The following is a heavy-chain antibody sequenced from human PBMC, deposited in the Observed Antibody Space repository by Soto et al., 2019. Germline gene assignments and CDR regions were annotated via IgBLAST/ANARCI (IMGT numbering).Heavy chain of an antibody. CDR2: IYTSGST. D-gene: IGHD3-22*01. CDR1: GGSISSYY. CDR3: ARDYYDSSGPNYYYYGMDV. Sequence: PSETLSLTCTVSGGSISSYYWSWSRQPAGKGLEWIGRIYTSGSTNYNPSLKSRVTMSVDTSKNQFSLKLSSVTAADTAVYYCARDYYDSSGPNYYYYGMDVWGQGTTVTVSS. J-gene: IGHJ6*02. V-gene: IGHV4-4*07.